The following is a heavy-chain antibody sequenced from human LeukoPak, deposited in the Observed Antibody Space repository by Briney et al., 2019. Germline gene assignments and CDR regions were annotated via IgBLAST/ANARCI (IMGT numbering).Heavy chain of an antibody. Sequence: SETLSLTCAVYGGSFSGYYWGWIRQPPGKGLEWIGSIYYSGSTYYNPSLKSRVTISVDTSKNQFSLKLSSVTAADTAVYYCARGDPMVRGVNWFDPWGQGTLVTVSS. J-gene: IGHJ5*02. CDR1: GGSFSGYY. V-gene: IGHV4-34*01. D-gene: IGHD3-10*01. CDR2: IYYSGST. CDR3: ARGDPMVRGVNWFDP.